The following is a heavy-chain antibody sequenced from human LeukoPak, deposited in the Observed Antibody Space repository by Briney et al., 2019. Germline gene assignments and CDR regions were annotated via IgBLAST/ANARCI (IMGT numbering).Heavy chain of an antibody. J-gene: IGHJ4*02. D-gene: IGHD3-16*01. CDR3: AGDATRGIGGSYDLDF. Sequence: GASVKVSCKASGYNFSSYYIQWVRQDPGQGLEWMGLLNPSRGTTAYAPKFQGRVTMTRDTSSNTVYMELRGLRSDDTAIYYWAGDATRGIGGSYDLDFWGQGSLVTVSS. V-gene: IGHV1-46*01. CDR2: LNPSRGTT. CDR1: GYNFSSYY.